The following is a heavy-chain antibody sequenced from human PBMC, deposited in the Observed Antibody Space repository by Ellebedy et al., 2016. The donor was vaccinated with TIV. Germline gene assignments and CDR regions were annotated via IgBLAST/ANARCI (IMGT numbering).Heavy chain of an antibody. CDR3: ARHVTEKDTAMVLGPVDY. D-gene: IGHD5-18*01. Sequence: GESLKISCKGSGYTFTSYWITWVRQMPGKGLEWMGIIYPGDSDTRYSPSFQGQVTISADKSISTAYLQWSSLKASDTAMYYCARHVTEKDTAMVLGPVDYWGQGTLVTVSS. V-gene: IGHV5-51*01. CDR2: IYPGDSDT. CDR1: GYTFTSYW. J-gene: IGHJ4*02.